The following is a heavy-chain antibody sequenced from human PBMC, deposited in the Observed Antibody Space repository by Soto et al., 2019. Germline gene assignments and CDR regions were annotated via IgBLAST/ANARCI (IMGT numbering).Heavy chain of an antibody. CDR2: IYYSGST. V-gene: IGHV4-61*01. J-gene: IGHJ6*02. D-gene: IGHD3-9*01. CDR3: ARIPYDILTGYGYYGMDV. CDR1: GGSVSSGSYY. Sequence: SETLSLTCTVGGGSVSSGSYYWSWIRRPPGKGLGWIGYIYYSGSTNYNPSLKSRVTISVDTSKNQFSLKLSSVTAADTAVYYCARIPYDILTGYGYYGMDVWGQGTTVTVSS.